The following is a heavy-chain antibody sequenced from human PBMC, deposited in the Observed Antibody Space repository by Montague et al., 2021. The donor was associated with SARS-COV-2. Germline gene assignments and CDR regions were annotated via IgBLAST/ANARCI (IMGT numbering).Heavy chain of an antibody. Sequence: CAISGDSVSSNSAAWDWIRQSPSRGLEWLGRTYYRSQWYNDYAVSVGSRIAINPDTSKNHFSLQLDSVTPEDTAVYYCARSQHCGSGRCYSLSWFDPWGQGTLVIVSS. V-gene: IGHV6-1*01. CDR2: TYYRSQWYN. D-gene: IGHD2-15*01. CDR3: ARSQHCGSGRCYSLSWFDP. J-gene: IGHJ5*02. CDR1: GDSVSSNSAA.